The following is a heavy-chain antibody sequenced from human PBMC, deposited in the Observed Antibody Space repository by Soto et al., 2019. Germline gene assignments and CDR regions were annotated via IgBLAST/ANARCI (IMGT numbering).Heavy chain of an antibody. CDR2: ISGSGGST. J-gene: IGHJ4*02. V-gene: IGHV3-23*01. CDR3: AKDRDVVVVAACYFDY. Sequence: GGSLRLSCAASGFTFSSYAMSWVRQAPGKGLEWVSAISGSGGSTYYADSVKGRFTISRDNSKNTLYLQMNSLRAEDTAVYYCAKDRDVVVVAACYFDYWGQGTLVTVSS. CDR1: GFTFSSYA. D-gene: IGHD2-15*01.